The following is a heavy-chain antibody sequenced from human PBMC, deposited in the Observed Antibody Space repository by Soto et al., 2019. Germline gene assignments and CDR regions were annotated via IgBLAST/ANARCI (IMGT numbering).Heavy chain of an antibody. CDR2: IYYSGNT. CDR3: ARRYGSAIDY. Sequence: SETLSLTCAVSGGSISSGAYSWSWIRQAPGKGLEWIGYIYYSGNTYYNPSLKSRVIISVDTSKNQFSLKLSSVTAADTAVYYCARRYGSAIDYWGQGTLVTVSS. D-gene: IGHD1-26*01. CDR1: GGSISSGAYS. J-gene: IGHJ4*02. V-gene: IGHV4-30-4*07.